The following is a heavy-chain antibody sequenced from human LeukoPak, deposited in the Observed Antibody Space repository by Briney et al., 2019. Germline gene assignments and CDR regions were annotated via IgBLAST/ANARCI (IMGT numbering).Heavy chain of an antibody. D-gene: IGHD2-15*01. CDR1: GGSFSGDY. Sequence: SETLSLTCSVYGGSFSGDYWNWIRQPPGKGLEWIGEIDHSGSTNYSPSLKSRVTISLDTSKNQFSLRLSSVTAADTAVYYCPRGVIYSYRYYYYYYAMDVWGQGTTVTVSS. CDR3: PRGVIYSYRYYYYYYAMDV. J-gene: IGHJ6*02. V-gene: IGHV4-34*01. CDR2: IDHSGST.